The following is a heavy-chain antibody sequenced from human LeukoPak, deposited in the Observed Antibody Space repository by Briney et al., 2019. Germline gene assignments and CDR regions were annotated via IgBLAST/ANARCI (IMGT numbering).Heavy chain of an antibody. CDR2: IYYSGST. CDR3: ARGKTYYDISKDAFDI. D-gene: IGHD3-22*01. Sequence: PSETLSLTCSVSGDSVLSYYWSWIRQPPGKGLEWIGYIYYSGSTNYNPSLKSRVTISVDTSKNQFSLKLSSVTAADTAVYYCARGKTYYDISKDAFDIWGQGTMVTVSS. V-gene: IGHV4-59*02. CDR1: GDSVLSYY. J-gene: IGHJ3*02.